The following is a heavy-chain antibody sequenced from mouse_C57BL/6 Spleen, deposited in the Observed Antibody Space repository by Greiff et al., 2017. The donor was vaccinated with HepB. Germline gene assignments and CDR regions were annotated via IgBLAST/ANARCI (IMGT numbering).Heavy chain of an antibody. CDR2: SWWDDDK. J-gene: IGHJ1*03. Sequence: QVTLKESGPGILQPSQTLSLTCSFSGFSLSTFGMGVGWLRQPSGKGLEWLAHSWWDDDKYYNPALKSRLTISKDTSKTPVFLKIANVDTADTATYYCARIRGYGSSYVDWYFDVWGTGTTVTVSS. V-gene: IGHV8-8*01. CDR3: ARIRGYGSSYVDWYFDV. D-gene: IGHD1-1*01. CDR1: GFSLSTFGMG.